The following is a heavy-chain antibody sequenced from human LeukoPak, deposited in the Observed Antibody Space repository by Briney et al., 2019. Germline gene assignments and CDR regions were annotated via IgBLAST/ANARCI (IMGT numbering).Heavy chain of an antibody. J-gene: IGHJ5*02. CDR2: GYYTGST. Sequence: SETPSLTCIVSGGSISSSRDYWGWIRQPPGKGLEWIGSGYYTGSTYYNPSLKSRVTISVDTSKNQFSLKLSSVTAADTAVYYCARDSPQGNWFDPWGQGTLVTVSS. CDR1: GGSISSSRDY. V-gene: IGHV4-39*07. CDR3: ARDSPQGNWFDP.